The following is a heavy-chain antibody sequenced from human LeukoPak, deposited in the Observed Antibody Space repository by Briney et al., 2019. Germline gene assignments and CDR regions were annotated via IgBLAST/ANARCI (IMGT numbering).Heavy chain of an antibody. D-gene: IGHD6-6*01. Sequence: SETLSLTCTVSGGSISSSSYYWGWIRQPPGKGLEWIGSIYYSGSTYYNPSLKSRVTMSIDTSNNQFSLKLNSVTAAGTAVYYCARSSSSSPAMDVWGKGTTVTVSS. V-gene: IGHV4-39*07. CDR1: GGSISSSSYY. J-gene: IGHJ6*04. CDR3: ARSSSSSPAMDV. CDR2: IYYSGST.